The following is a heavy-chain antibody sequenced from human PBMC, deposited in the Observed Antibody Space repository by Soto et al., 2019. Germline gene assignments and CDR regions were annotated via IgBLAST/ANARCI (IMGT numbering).Heavy chain of an antibody. CDR1: GFTFSSYA. CDR2: ISGSGGST. CDR3: ANGRVDYYGSGRGWFDP. J-gene: IGHJ5*02. V-gene: IGHV3-23*01. Sequence: PGGSLRLSCAASGFTFSSYAMSWVRQAPGKGLEWVSAISGSGGSTYYADSVKGRFTISRDNSKNTLYLQMNSLRAEDTAVYYCANGRVDYYGSGRGWFDPWGQGTLVTVSS. D-gene: IGHD3-10*01.